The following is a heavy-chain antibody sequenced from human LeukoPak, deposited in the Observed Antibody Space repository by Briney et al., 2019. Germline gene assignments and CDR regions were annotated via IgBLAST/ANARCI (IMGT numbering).Heavy chain of an antibody. J-gene: IGHJ6*02. CDR2: MNPNSGNT. CDR1: GYTFTSYD. D-gene: IGHD2-2*01. CDR3: ARGGVVVVPAASRSLYYYYGMDV. V-gene: IGHV1-8*01. Sequence: ASVKVSYEASGYTFTSYDINWVRQATGQGLEWMGWMNPNSGNTGYAQKFQGRVTMTRNTPISTAYMELSSLKSEDTAVYYCARGGVVVVPAASRSLYYYYGMDVWGQGTTVTVSS.